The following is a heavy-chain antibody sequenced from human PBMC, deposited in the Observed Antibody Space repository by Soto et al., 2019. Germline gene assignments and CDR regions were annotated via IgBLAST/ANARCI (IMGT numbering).Heavy chain of an antibody. J-gene: IGHJ4*02. CDR2: IYYSGST. CDR3: AGSYYDILTGSITPGIARLYYFDY. D-gene: IGHD3-9*01. V-gene: IGHV4-39*01. CDR1: GGSISSSSYY. Sequence: QLQLQESGPGLVKPSETLSLTCTVSGGSISSSSYYWGWIRQPPGKGLEWIGSIYYSGSTYYNPSLKSRVTISVDTSKNQFSLKLSSVTAADTAVYYCAGSYYDILTGSITPGIARLYYFDYWGQGTLVTVSS.